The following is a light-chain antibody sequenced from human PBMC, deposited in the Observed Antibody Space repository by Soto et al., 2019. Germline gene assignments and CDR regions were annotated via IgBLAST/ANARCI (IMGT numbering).Light chain of an antibody. CDR2: RAS. V-gene: IGKV3-15*01. CDR1: QHVSSN. Sequence: EIVMTQSPATLSVSPGGSATLSCRASQHVSSNLAWYRQKPGQPPTLLIYRASTRATGIPATFSGSGSGTEFTLTISSLQSEDFAGYYCQQYNKWPYTFGQGTKLEI. CDR3: QQYNKWPYT. J-gene: IGKJ2*01.